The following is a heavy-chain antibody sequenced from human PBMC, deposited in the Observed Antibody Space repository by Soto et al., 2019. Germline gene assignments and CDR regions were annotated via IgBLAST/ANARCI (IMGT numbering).Heavy chain of an antibody. J-gene: IGHJ5*02. CDR1: GFTFSDYA. V-gene: IGHV3-23*01. CDR3: VREVGIDVKKYFGP. CDR2: ISDSADNI. D-gene: IGHD2-2*01. Sequence: EVQLLESGGGLVQPGGSLRLSCAASGFTFSDYAISWVRLAPGRGLEWVSAISDSADNIYYADSVKGRFTISRDNSKNTLDLQMNSLRADDTAVYYCVREVGIDVKKYFGPWGQGTQVTVSS.